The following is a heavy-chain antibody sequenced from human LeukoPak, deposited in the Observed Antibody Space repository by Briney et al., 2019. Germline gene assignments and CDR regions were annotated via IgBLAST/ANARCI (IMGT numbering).Heavy chain of an antibody. Sequence: ASVKVSCKASGYTFTGYYMHWVRQAPGQGLEWMGWINPNSGGTNYAQKFQGRVTMTRGTSISTAYMELSRLRSDDTAVYYCARGSAMVTFYYNYWGQGTLVTVSS. J-gene: IGHJ4*02. CDR2: INPNSGGT. V-gene: IGHV1-2*02. CDR3: ARGSAMVTFYYNY. CDR1: GYTFTGYY. D-gene: IGHD5-18*01.